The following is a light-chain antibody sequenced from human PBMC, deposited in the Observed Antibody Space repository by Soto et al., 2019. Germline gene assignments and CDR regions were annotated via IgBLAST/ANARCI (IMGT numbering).Light chain of an antibody. J-gene: IGLJ1*01. CDR1: SGDVGGYKF. Sequence: QSALTQPASVSGSPGQSITIYCTGTSGDVGGYKFVSWYQQHPGKAPKLMIYEVSNRPSGVSSRFSGSKSGNTASLTISGLQAEDEADNFCGSYTGNIYVFGNGTKLTVL. V-gene: IGLV2-14*01. CDR2: EVS. CDR3: GSYTGNIYV.